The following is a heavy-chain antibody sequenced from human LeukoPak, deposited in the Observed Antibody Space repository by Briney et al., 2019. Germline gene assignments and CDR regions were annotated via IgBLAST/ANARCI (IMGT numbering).Heavy chain of an antibody. D-gene: IGHD6-19*01. CDR2: IEIDGSTA. J-gene: IGHJ4*02. Sequence: PGGSLRLSCAASGFTLRSYWMHWVRQAPGKGLVWVPRIEIDGSTASYADSVKGRFTISRDNAKSTLYLQMNSLRAEDTAVYYCARDPSYSSGWYDYWGQGTLVTVSS. V-gene: IGHV3-74*01. CDR3: ARDPSYSSGWYDY. CDR1: GFTLRSYW.